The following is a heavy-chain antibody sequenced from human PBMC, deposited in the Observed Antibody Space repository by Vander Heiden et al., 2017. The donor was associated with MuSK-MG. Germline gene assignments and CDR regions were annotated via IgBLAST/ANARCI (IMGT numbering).Heavy chain of an antibody. CDR2: IIPIFGTA. CDR3: GRGGSRRWYFDI. J-gene: IGHJ3*02. Sequence: EVKTPVSSVTVSCKASGGTFSSYAISWVRQAPGQGLEWMGGIIPIFGTANYAQKFQGRVTITADKSTSTAYMDLRSKSSEETAVYYYGRGGSRRWYFDIWGQGTMVTVSS. CDR1: GGTFSSYA. D-gene: IGHD2-15*01. V-gene: IGHV1-69*06.